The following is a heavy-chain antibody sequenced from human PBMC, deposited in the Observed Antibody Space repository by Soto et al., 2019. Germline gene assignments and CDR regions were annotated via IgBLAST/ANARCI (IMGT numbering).Heavy chain of an antibody. CDR2: IYPTDSDT. CDR3: ARQDGGAAYYFDY. Sequence: GESLKICCKGSGDSFADYWIGWVRQRPGKGLEWMGIIYPTDSDTRYSLSFQGQVTISADKSINTAYLQWSSLKASDTAMYYYARQDGGAAYYFDYWGQGTLVTVSS. V-gene: IGHV5-51*01. J-gene: IGHJ4*02. D-gene: IGHD2-21*01. CDR1: GDSFADYW.